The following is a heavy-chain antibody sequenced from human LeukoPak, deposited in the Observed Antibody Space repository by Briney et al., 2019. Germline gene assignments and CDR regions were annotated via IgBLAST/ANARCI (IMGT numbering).Heavy chain of an antibody. V-gene: IGHV3-53*01. CDR2: IYSGGST. CDR1: GFTDSSNY. CDR3: AREGVIYSYGYHYYFDY. D-gene: IGHD5-18*01. J-gene: IGHJ4*02. Sequence: GGSLRLSCAASGFTDSSNYMSWVRQAPGKGLDWVAVIYSGGSTYYADSVKGRFTISRDNSKNTLYLQMNSLRAEDTAVYYCAREGVIYSYGYHYYFDYWGQGTLVTVSS.